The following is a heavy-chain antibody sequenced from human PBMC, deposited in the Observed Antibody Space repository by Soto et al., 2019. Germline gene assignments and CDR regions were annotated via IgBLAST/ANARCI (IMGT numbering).Heavy chain of an antibody. J-gene: IGHJ4*02. CDR2: INPSGGST. V-gene: IGHV1-46*03. D-gene: IGHD3-3*01. CDR1: GYTFTSYY. Sequence: ASVKVSCKPSGYTFTSYYMHWVRQAPGQGLEWMGIINPSGGSTSYAQKFQGRVTMTRDTSTSTVYMELSSLRSEDTAVYYCARAAGVYDFWSGYYFDYWGQGTLVTVSS. CDR3: ARAAGVYDFWSGYYFDY.